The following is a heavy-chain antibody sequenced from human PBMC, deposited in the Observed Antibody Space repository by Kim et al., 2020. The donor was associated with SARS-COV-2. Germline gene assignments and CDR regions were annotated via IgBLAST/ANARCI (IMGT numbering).Heavy chain of an antibody. Sequence: SETLSLTCTVSGGSISSSSYYWGWIRQPPGKGLEWIGSIYYSGSTHYNPSLKSRVTISVDTSKNQFSLKLSSVTAADTAVYYCARRGYSYGYPNWFDPWGQGTLVTVSS. CDR3: ARRGYSYGYPNWFDP. D-gene: IGHD5-18*01. V-gene: IGHV4-39*01. CDR2: IYYSGST. CDR1: GGSISSSSYY. J-gene: IGHJ5*02.